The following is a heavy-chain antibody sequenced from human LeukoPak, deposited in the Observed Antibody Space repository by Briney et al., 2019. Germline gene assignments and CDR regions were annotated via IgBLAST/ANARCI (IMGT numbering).Heavy chain of an antibody. CDR3: ARAMVRGVSPFDY. J-gene: IGHJ4*02. CDR2: ISYSGST. Sequence: SETLSLTCTVSGDSVSSGTYYWSWVRQPPGKGLEWIGFISYSGSTNYNPSLKSRITISVDTSKNQFSLKLSSVTAADTAVYYCARAMVRGVSPFDYWGQGTLVTVSS. CDR1: GDSVSSGTYY. V-gene: IGHV4-61*01. D-gene: IGHD3-10*01.